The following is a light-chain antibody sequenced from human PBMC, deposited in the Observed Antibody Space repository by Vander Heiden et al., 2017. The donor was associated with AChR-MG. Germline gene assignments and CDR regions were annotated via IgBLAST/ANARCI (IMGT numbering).Light chain of an antibody. Sequence: EIVLKQSPGTLSLSPGERATLPFRASQSVSSNYLAWYQQKPGQAPRLLIYGASSRATGIPDRFSGSGSGTDFTLTISRLEPEDFAVYYCQQYGSSPPLTFGGGTKVEIK. J-gene: IGKJ4*01. CDR3: QQYGSSPPLT. CDR1: QSVSSNY. V-gene: IGKV3-20*01. CDR2: GAS.